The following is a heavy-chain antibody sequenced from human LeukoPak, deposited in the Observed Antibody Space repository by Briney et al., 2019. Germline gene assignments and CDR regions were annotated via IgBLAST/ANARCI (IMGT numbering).Heavy chain of an antibody. D-gene: IGHD3-10*01. CDR1: GYTFTSYG. V-gene: IGHV1-18*01. CDR2: ISAYNGNT. Sequence: ASVKVSCKASGYTFTSYGISWVRQAPGQGLEWMGWISAYNGNTNYAQKLQGRVTMTTDTSTSTAYMELRSLRSDDTAVYYCARGLRFGELSITNWYFDLWGRGTLVTVSS. J-gene: IGHJ2*01. CDR3: ARGLRFGELSITNWYFDL.